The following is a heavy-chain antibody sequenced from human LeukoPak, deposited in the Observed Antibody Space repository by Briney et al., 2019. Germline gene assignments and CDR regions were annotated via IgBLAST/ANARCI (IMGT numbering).Heavy chain of an antibody. CDR2: IYYSGST. V-gene: IGHV4-59*01. Sequence: TSETLSLTCTVSGGSISSYYWNWIRQPPGKGLEWIGYIYYSGSTNYNPSLKSRVTISVDTSKNQFSLKLSSVTAADTAVYYCARGGWYPESFQHWGQGALVTVSS. J-gene: IGHJ1*01. D-gene: IGHD6-19*01. CDR3: ARGGWYPESFQH. CDR1: GGSISSYY.